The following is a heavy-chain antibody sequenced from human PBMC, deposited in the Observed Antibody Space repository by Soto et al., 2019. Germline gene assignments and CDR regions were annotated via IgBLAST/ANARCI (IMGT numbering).Heavy chain of an antibody. CDR1: GLTINTYS. CDR3: ARDLYYYGSSGFNY. D-gene: IGHD3-22*01. Sequence: EVQLEESGGGLVKPGGSLRLSCVASGLTINTYSMMWVRQAPGKGLEWVSSISSSSSYIYYADSVKGRFTISRDNAKNSLYLQMNSLRAEDTAVYYCARDLYYYGSSGFNYWGQGTQVTVSS. J-gene: IGHJ4*02. V-gene: IGHV3-21*01. CDR2: ISSSSSYI.